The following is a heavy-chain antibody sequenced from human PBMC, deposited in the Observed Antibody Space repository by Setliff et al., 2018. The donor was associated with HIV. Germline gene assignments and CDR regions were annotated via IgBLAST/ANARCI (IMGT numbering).Heavy chain of an antibody. D-gene: IGHD4-17*01. Sequence: ETLSLICTVSGGSISSNGHNWGWIRQPPGKGLEWTGSIYFSHTTYYNPSLESRVSISVDTSKNQFSLRLSSVTAADTAVYYCARDFYGGNPAFDYWGQGILVTVSS. V-gene: IGHV4-39*07. J-gene: IGHJ4*02. CDR1: GGSISSNGHN. CDR3: ARDFYGGNPAFDY. CDR2: IYFSHTT.